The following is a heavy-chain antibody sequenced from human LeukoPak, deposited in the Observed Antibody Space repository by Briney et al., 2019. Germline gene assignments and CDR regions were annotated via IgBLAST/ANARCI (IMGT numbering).Heavy chain of an antibody. CDR3: ARDIGYCSGGSCYSGLDY. D-gene: IGHD2-15*01. CDR2: ISSSGSTI. CDR1: GFTFSSYE. Sequence: GGSLRLSCAASGFTFSSYEMNWVRQAPGKGLEWVSYISSSGSTIYYADSVKGRFTISRDNAKNSLYLQMNSLRAEDTAVYYCARDIGYCSGGSCYSGLDYWGQGTLVTVSS. J-gene: IGHJ4*02. V-gene: IGHV3-48*03.